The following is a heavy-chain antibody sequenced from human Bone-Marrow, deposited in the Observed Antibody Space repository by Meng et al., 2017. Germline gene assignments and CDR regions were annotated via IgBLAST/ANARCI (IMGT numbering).Heavy chain of an antibody. Sequence: GGSLRLSCAASGFTFSSYWMHWVRQAPGKGLVWVSRINSDGSSTSYADSVKGRFTISRDNAKNTPYLQMNSLRAEDTAVYYCARVYIAVYDAFDIWGQGTMVTVSS. J-gene: IGHJ3*02. CDR3: ARVYIAVYDAFDI. V-gene: IGHV3-74*01. CDR2: INSDGSST. D-gene: IGHD6-19*01. CDR1: GFTFSSYW.